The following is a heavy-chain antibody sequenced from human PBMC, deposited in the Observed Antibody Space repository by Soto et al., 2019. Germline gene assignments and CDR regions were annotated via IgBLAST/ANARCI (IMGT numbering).Heavy chain of an antibody. J-gene: IGHJ4*02. CDR3: AKVLLWFGGFPVDY. V-gene: IGHV3-30*18. D-gene: IGHD3-10*01. CDR1: GFTFSSYG. CDR2: ISYDGSNK. Sequence: QVQLVESGGGVVQPGRSLRLSCAASGFTFSSYGMHWVRQAPGKGLEWVAVISYDGSNKYYADSVKGRFTISRDNSKNTLYLQMNSLRAEDTAVYYCAKVLLWFGGFPVDYWGQGTLVTVSS.